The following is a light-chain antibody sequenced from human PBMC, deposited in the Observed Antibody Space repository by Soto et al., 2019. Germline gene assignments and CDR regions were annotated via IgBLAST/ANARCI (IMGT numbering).Light chain of an antibody. CDR1: TGAVTSGCH. CDR3: VLCCGGVWM. Sequence: QAVVTQEPSLTVSPGGTVTLTCASTTGAVTSGCHPNWFQQKPGQAPRSLIYNVINKHSWTPARFSGSLLGCKAALTLSGVLSEDDADYYCVLCCGGVWMFGGGTKLTVL. CDR2: NVI. V-gene: IGLV7-43*01. J-gene: IGLJ3*02.